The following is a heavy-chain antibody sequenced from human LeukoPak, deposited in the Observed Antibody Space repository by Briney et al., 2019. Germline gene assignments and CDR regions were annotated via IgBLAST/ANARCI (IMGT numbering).Heavy chain of an antibody. CDR1: GYSSINYW. Sequence: GASLKIPCKGSGYSSINYWIGWVRQLPGRGLEWMGIINPGDSDTRYSPSFQGQVTILADKSINTAYLQWSSLRASDTAMYFCASGDYGDTAIVFDYWGQGTLVTVSS. CDR3: ASGDYGDTAIVFDY. J-gene: IGHJ4*02. D-gene: IGHD4-17*01. V-gene: IGHV5-51*01. CDR2: INPGDSDT.